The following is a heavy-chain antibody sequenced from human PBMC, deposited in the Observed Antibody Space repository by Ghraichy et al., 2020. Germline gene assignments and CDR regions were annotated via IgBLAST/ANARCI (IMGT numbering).Heavy chain of an antibody. CDR2: ISSSSSYI. J-gene: IGHJ6*02. CDR1: GFTFSSYS. Sequence: GGSLRLSCAASGFTFSSYSMNWVRQAPGKGLEWVSSISSSSSYIYYADSVKGRFTISRDNAKNSLYLQMNSLRAEDTAVYYCARERGTTVTKDYYYYGMDVWGQGTTVTVSS. D-gene: IGHD4-17*01. V-gene: IGHV3-21*01. CDR3: ARERGTTVTKDYYYYGMDV.